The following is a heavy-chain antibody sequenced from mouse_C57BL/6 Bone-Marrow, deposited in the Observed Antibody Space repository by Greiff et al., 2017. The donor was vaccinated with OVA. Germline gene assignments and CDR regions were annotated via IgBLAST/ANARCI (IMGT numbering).Heavy chain of an antibody. CDR1: GFTFSSYG. J-gene: IGHJ4*01. CDR2: ISSGGSYT. V-gene: IGHV5-6*02. CDR3: ARHSLYAMDY. Sequence: EVMLVESGGDLVKPGGSLKLSCAASGFTFSSYGMSWVRQTPDKRLEWVATISSGGSYTYYPDSVKGRFTISRDNAKNTLYLQMSSLKSEDTAMYYCARHSLYAMDYWGQGTSVTVSS. D-gene: IGHD6-2*01.